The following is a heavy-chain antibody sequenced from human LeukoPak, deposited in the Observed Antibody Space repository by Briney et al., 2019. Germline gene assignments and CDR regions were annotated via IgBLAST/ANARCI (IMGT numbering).Heavy chain of an antibody. CDR3: ARSSRELVGYAPWELMPPFDY. CDR1: GFTLKNHW. CDR2: IKGDGSET. J-gene: IGHJ4*02. V-gene: IGHV3-74*01. Sequence: GGSLRLSCAASGFTLKNHWMHWVRQAPGKGLVWVSRIKGDGSETSDADSVKGRFIISRDNAKNSLYLQMNSLRAEDTAVYYCARSSRELVGYAPWELMPPFDYWGQGTLVTVSS. D-gene: IGHD2-8*01.